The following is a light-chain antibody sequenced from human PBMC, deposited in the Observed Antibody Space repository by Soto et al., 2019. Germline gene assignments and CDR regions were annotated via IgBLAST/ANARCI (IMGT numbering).Light chain of an antibody. Sequence: QSVLTQPPSASGTPGQRVTISCSGSSSNIGSNTVNWYQQLPGTAPKLLIYSNNQRPSGVPDRFSGSKSGTSGTLDITGLQTGDEADYYCATWDGSLPGEVFGGGTKLTVL. V-gene: IGLV1-44*01. CDR1: SSNIGSNT. CDR3: ATWDGSLPGEV. J-gene: IGLJ2*01. CDR2: SNN.